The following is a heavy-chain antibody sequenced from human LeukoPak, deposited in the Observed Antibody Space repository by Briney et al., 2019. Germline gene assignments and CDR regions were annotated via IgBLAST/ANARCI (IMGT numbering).Heavy chain of an antibody. D-gene: IGHD1-26*01. J-gene: IGHJ4*02. V-gene: IGHV3-33*01. CDR3: ARGIVGATFTAY. CDR2: IWYDGSNK. CDR1: GFSFRTYG. Sequence: RSLRLSCATSGFSFRTYGMHWVRQAPGKGLEWVAVIWYDGSNKYYPDSVKGRFIISRDNSKNTLYLQMHSLRAEDTAVYYCARGIVGATFTAYWGQGTLVTVSS.